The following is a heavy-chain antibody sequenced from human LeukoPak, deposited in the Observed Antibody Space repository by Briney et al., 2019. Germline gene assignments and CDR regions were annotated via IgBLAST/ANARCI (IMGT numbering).Heavy chain of an antibody. D-gene: IGHD3-22*01. Sequence: GGSLRLSCAASGFVFYAFSMNWVRQAPGKGLEWVASISGDSGQIFNAHSVRGRFTISRDNSMNTLYFQMNSLRAEDTAVYYCGSHSGLNYDGSGYPVFAFDVWGQGTMVTVSS. CDR3: GSHSGLNYDGSGYPVFAFDV. CDR2: ISGDSGQI. J-gene: IGHJ3*01. CDR1: GFVFYAFS. V-gene: IGHV3-21*04.